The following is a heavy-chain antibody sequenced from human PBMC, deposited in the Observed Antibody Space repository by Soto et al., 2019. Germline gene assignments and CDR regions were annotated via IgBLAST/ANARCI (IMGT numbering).Heavy chain of an antibody. CDR2: INVYNGET. Sequence: ASVKVSCKASGYTFSGYHMHWVRQAPGQGLEWMGWINVYNGETNIAQKFQCRVAMTRDTSITTAYVELSRLRFDDTAVYFCAREGATRRPSRPAIGWLESWGQGTLVTV. V-gene: IGHV1-2*02. CDR1: GYTFSGYH. CDR3: AREGATRRPSRPAIGWLES. D-gene: IGHD2-2*02. J-gene: IGHJ5*01.